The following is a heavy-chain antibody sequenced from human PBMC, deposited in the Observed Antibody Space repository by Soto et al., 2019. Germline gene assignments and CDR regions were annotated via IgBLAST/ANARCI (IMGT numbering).Heavy chain of an antibody. V-gene: IGHV4-59*01. CDR2: IYYSGST. J-gene: IGHJ4*02. CDR1: GGSISSYY. Sequence: QVQLQESGPGLVKPSETLSLTCTVSGGSISSYYWSWIRQPPGKGLEWIGYIYYSGSTNYNPSLKRRVTLSGDTSRNRFPRELGSGAAGGPAVYYWAGGFLPVVRGGGNYYFDYWGQGTLVTVSS. CDR3: AGGFLPVVRGGGNYYFDY. D-gene: IGHD3-10*01.